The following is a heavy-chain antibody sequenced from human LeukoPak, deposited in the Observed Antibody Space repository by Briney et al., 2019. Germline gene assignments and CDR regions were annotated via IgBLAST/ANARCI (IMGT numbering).Heavy chain of an antibody. CDR3: ARQRRRQITMIVVVNKGGAFDI. J-gene: IGHJ3*02. D-gene: IGHD3-22*01. Sequence: PPETLSLTCTVSGGSISSSNYYWGWVRQPPGKGLEWIGSIYYSGSTYYNRTLKSRVTISVYTSKNQFSLKLSSVTAPDTAVYYCARQRRRQITMIVVVNKGGAFDIWGQGTMVTISS. V-gene: IGHV4-39*01. CDR1: GGSISSSNYY. CDR2: IYYSGST.